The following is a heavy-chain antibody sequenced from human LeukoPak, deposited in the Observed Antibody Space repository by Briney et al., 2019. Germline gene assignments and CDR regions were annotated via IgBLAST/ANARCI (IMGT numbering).Heavy chain of an antibody. V-gene: IGHV3-23*01. D-gene: IGHD3-10*01. Sequence: GGSLSLSCAASGFTFSHYAMRWVRQAPGKGLEWLSEIGGGGDGAYHADSVKGRFTISRDNSKNTLYLQMNSLRAEDTAVYYCTTSWPKVREGDQWGQGTLVTVSS. CDR3: TTSWPKVREGDQ. CDR1: GFTFSHYA. CDR2: IGGGGDGA. J-gene: IGHJ4*02.